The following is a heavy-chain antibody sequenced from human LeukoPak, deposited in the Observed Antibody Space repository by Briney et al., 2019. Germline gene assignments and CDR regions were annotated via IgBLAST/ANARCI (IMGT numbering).Heavy chain of an antibody. J-gene: IGHJ4*02. V-gene: IGHV3-15*01. Sequence: GGSLRLSCADSGFTFSDAWMSWVRQAPGRGLEWVGRIKSKTDGAATDYAAPVKGRFTISRDDSKNTLFPQMNSLRTEDTAVYYCTTATMIRGVSDYWGQGTLVTVSS. CDR3: TTATMIRGVSDY. D-gene: IGHD3-10*01. CDR1: GFTFSDAW. CDR2: IKSKTDGAAT.